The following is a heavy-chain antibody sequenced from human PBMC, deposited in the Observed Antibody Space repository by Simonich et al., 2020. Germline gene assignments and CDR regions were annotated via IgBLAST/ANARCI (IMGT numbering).Heavy chain of an antibody. D-gene: IGHD2-15*01. CDR3: ARASRGTWWYYYFDY. CDR2: IRAYKGNT. V-gene: IGHV1-18*01. Sequence: QVQLVQSGAEVKKPGASVKVYCKASGYTFTSYGISWVRQAPGQGLEWMGVIRAYKGNTNYALKLQGRVTMTTDTTTSTAYMELRSLRSDDTAVYYCARASRGTWWYYYFDYWGQGTLVTVSS. J-gene: IGHJ4*02. CDR1: GYTFTSYG.